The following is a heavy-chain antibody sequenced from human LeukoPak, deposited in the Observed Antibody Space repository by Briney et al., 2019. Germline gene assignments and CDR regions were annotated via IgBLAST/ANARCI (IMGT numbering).Heavy chain of an antibody. CDR3: AKDVGVYYGSGPHVAFDI. V-gene: IGHV3-23*01. Sequence: GGSLRLSCAASGFTFSSYAMRWVRQAPGKGLEWVSAISGSGGSTYYADSVKGRFTISRDNSKNTLYLQMNSLRAEDTAGYYCAKDVGVYYGSGPHVAFDIWGQATMVTVSS. CDR1: GFTFSSYA. J-gene: IGHJ3*02. CDR2: ISGSGGST. D-gene: IGHD3-10*01.